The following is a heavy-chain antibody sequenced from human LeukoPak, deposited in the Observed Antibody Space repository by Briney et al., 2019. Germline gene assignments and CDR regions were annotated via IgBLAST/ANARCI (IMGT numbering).Heavy chain of an antibody. CDR2: IRSKANSYAT. D-gene: IGHD4-17*01. Sequence: GGSLRLSCAASGFTFSGSAMHWVREASGKGLEWVGRIRSKANSYATAYAASVKGRVTISRDDSKNTTCLQMNRLKTEDTAVYYCTRLNGDPSGWGQRTLVTVS. CDR3: TRLNGDPSG. J-gene: IGHJ4*02. V-gene: IGHV3-73*01. CDR1: GFTFSGSA.